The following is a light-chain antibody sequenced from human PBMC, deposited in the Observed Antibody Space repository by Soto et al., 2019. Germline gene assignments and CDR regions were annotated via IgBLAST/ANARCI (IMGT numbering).Light chain of an antibody. Sequence: QSVLTQPPSVSGAPGQKVTISCTGSSSNIGAGYDVHWYQQLPGIAPKLLIYGNTNRPSGVPDRFSGSKSGASASLAITGLQTEDEADYYCQSHDSSLSGYVFGTGTKLTVL. CDR3: QSHDSSLSGYV. V-gene: IGLV1-40*01. CDR1: SSNIGAGYD. J-gene: IGLJ1*01. CDR2: GNT.